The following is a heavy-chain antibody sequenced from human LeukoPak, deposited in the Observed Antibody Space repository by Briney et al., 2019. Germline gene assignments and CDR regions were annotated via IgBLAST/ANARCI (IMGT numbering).Heavy chain of an antibody. Sequence: PSETLCLTCTVSGGSINSYYWSWIRQPPGKGLECMGYIHYTGSTKYNPSLKSRVTISVDTSKSQFSLKPSSVTAADTAIYYCARDQYLAAAGTENWFDPWGQGTLVTVSS. V-gene: IGHV4-59*01. CDR2: IHYTGST. CDR1: GGSINSYY. CDR3: ARDQYLAAAGTENWFDP. D-gene: IGHD6-13*01. J-gene: IGHJ5*02.